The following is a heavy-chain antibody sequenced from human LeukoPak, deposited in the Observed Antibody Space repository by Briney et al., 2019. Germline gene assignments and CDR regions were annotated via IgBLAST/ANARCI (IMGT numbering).Heavy chain of an antibody. J-gene: IGHJ3*02. CDR2: ISAYNGNT. D-gene: IGHD6-19*01. CDR3: ARDGEQWLADDAFDI. Sequence: ASVKVSCKASGYTFTSYGISWVRQAPGQGLEWMGWISAYNGNTNYAQKLRGRVTMTTDTSTSTAYMELRSLRSDDTAVYYCARDGEQWLADDAFDIWGQGTMVTVSS. CDR1: GYTFTSYG. V-gene: IGHV1-18*01.